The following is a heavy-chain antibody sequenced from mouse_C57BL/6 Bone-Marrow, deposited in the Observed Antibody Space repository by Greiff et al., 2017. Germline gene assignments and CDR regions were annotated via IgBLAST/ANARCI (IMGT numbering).Heavy chain of an antibody. CDR2: ISDGGSYT. CDR3: AREGVRPPFDY. V-gene: IGHV5-4*01. D-gene: IGHD1-2*01. Sequence: EVKVVESGGGLVKPGGSLKLSCAASGFTFSSYAMSWVRQTPEKRLEWVATISDGGSYTYYPDNVKGRFTISRDNAKNNLYLQMSHLKSEDTAMYYCAREGVRPPFDYWGQGTTLTVSS. J-gene: IGHJ2*01. CDR1: GFTFSSYA.